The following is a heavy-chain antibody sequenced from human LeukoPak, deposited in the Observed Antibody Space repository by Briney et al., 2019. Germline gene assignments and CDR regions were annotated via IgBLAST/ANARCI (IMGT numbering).Heavy chain of an antibody. Sequence: PGGSLRLSCAASGFTFSSYGMHWVRQAPGKGLEWVAVISYDGSNTYYADSVKGRFTIARDNSKNTMYLQMNSLRVEDTAMYYCARGYCSSTTCPGDYWGPGTLVTVSS. V-gene: IGHV3-30*19. CDR3: ARGYCSSTTCPGDY. CDR1: GFTFSSYG. D-gene: IGHD2-2*01. CDR2: ISYDGSNT. J-gene: IGHJ4*02.